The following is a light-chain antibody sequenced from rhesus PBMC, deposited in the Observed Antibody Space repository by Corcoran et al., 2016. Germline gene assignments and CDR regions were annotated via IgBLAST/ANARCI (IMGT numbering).Light chain of an antibody. CDR3: QHYYGNPYS. J-gene: IGKJ2*01. CDR2: AAS. Sequence: DIQMTQSQSALSASVGDRVTISCLASQNIYSNLAWYQQKPGKAPKLLIYAASSLQTGIPSRFSGSGSGTDFTLTISSLQPEDSAAYYCQHYYGNPYSFGQWTKVEIK. V-gene: IGKV1S12*01. CDR1: QNIYSN.